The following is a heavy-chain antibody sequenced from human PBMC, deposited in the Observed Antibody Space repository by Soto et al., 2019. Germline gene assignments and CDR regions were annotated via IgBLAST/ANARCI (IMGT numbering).Heavy chain of an antibody. CDR3: ARGGGILEWLFGFDP. V-gene: IGHV1-8*01. Sequence: GASVHVSCKASRYTFTSDDINWVRRANVQGLELMGWMNRNSGKTGYAQKFQGRVTMTRNTSISTAYMELSSLRSEDTAVYYCARGGGILEWLFGFDPWGQGTLVTVSS. D-gene: IGHD3-3*01. J-gene: IGHJ5*02. CDR1: RYTFTSDD. CDR2: MNRNSGKT.